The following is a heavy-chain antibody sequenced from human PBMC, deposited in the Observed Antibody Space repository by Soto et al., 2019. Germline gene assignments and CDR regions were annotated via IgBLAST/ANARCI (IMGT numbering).Heavy chain of an antibody. V-gene: IGHV4-39*01. D-gene: IGHD3-22*01. CDR2: IYYSGST. J-gene: IGHJ4*02. Sequence: QLQLQESGPGLVKPSETLSLTCTVSGGSISSSSYYWGWIRQPPGKGLEWIGSIYYSGSTYYNPSLKHRVTISVDTSKYQFSVKLSSVTAADTAVYYCARQEYYDSSGYYPYWGQGTLVTVSS. CDR3: ARQEYYDSSGYYPY. CDR1: GGSISSSSYY.